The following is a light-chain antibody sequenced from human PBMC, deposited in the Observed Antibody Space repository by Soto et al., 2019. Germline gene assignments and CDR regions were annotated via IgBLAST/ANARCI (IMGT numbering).Light chain of an antibody. CDR3: PQYNNWPHT. CDR1: QSVSSK. Sequence: EVGLTQSPTTLSVSPGERATLSCRASQSVSSKLAWFQQKPGQAPSLLIYGVSTRATGVPVRFSGSGSGTEFTLTINSLQSEDFAVYYCPQYNNWPHTSCHGTKVDIK. CDR2: GVS. V-gene: IGKV3-15*01. J-gene: IGKJ2*01.